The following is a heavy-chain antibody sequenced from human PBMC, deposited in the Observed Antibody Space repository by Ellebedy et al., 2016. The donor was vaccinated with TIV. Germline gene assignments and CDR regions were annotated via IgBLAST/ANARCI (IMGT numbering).Heavy chain of an antibody. D-gene: IGHD1-26*01. J-gene: IGHJ4*02. CDR3: ANTPSGTFYVDY. CDR2: IYHSGST. CDR1: GYSISNGYY. Sequence: MPSETLSLTCTVSGYSISNGYYWGWIRQPPGKGLEWIGSIYHSGSTYYNPSLKSRVTISLDTSKNQFSLKLGSVTAADTAVYFCANTPSGTFYVDYWGQGTLVTVSS. V-gene: IGHV4-38-2*02.